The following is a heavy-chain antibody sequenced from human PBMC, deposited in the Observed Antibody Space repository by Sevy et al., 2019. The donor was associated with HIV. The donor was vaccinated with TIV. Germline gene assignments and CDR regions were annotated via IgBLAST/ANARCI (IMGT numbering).Heavy chain of an antibody. CDR1: GFTFSSYW. Sequence: GGSLRLSCAASGFTFSSYWMSWVRQAPGKGLEWVATIKQDGSEKYYVDSVKGRFTISRDNAKNSLYLQMNSLRAEDTAVYYCARDKTTTVTTDYYGMDVWGQGTTVTVSS. CDR3: ARDKTTTVTTDYYGMDV. D-gene: IGHD4-17*01. J-gene: IGHJ6*02. V-gene: IGHV3-7*01. CDR2: IKQDGSEK.